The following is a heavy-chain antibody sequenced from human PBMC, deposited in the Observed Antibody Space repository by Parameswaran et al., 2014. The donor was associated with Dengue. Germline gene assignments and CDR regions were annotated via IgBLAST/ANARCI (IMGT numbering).Heavy chain of an antibody. CDR3: ARDSLGGSRPDYGMDV. Sequence: VRQAPGKGLEWIGYIYYSGSTNYNPSLKSRVTISVDTSKNQFSLKLSSVTAADTAVYYCARDSLGGSRPDYGMDVWGQGTTVTVSS. D-gene: IGHD2-15*01. CDR2: IYYSGST. J-gene: IGHJ6*02. V-gene: IGHV4-59*01.